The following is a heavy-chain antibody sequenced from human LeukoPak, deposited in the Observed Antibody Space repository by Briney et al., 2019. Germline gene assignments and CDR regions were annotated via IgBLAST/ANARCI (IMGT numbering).Heavy chain of an antibody. CDR1: GFTFINAW. CDR3: ARDYGGSSPFDY. CDR2: ISSSSSYI. J-gene: IGHJ4*02. V-gene: IGHV3-21*01. D-gene: IGHD2-15*01. Sequence: GGSLRLSCAASGFTFINAWMNWVRQAPGKGLEWVSSISSSSSYIYYADSVKGRFTISRDNAKNSLYLQMNSLRAEDTAVYYCARDYGGSSPFDYWGQGTLVTVSS.